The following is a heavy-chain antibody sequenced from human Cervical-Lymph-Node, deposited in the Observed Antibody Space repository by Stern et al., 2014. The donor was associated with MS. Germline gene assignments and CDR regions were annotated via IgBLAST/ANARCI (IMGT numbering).Heavy chain of an antibody. J-gene: IGHJ4*02. CDR1: GYTFTDYD. CDR3: ATPSLPFY. CDR2: INPKSGHT. V-gene: IGHV1-8*01. D-gene: IGHD6-6*01. Sequence: VQLVQSGAEVKKPGASVVVSCKASGYTFTDYDITWVRQVPGQGLEWMAWINPKSGHTVSAEKFQARVTMTMNTSLMTAYMELSSLKSEDTAIYYCATPSLPFYWGQGTLITVSS.